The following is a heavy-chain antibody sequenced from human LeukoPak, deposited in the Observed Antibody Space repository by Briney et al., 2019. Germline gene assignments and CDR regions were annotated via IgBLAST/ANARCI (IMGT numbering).Heavy chain of an antibody. J-gene: IGHJ6*03. V-gene: IGHV3-21*01. Sequence: GGSLRLSCAASGFTFSTSAMNWVRQVPGKGLEWVSSIDLDSSHIYYAASVRGRFTISRDNARNSVYLQMNSLRVEDTALYYCARDVDYYHYLDVWGKGTTVTVSS. CDR3: ARDVDYYHYLDV. CDR1: GFTFSTSA. D-gene: IGHD2-15*01. CDR2: IDLDSSHI.